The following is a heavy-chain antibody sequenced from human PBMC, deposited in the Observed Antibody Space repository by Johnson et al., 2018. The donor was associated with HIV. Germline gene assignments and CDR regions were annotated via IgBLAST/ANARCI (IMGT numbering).Heavy chain of an antibody. V-gene: IGHV3-30*18. CDR3: AKDLGGAHSSPRAFDI. CDR2: ISYDGSNK. CDR1: GFTFSSYG. D-gene: IGHD6-13*01. Sequence: QVQLVESGGGVVQPGRSLRLSCAASGFTFSSYGMHWVRQAPGKGLEWVAVISYDGSNKYYADSVKGRFTIYRDNSKNTLYLQMNSLRAEDTAVYYCAKDLGGAHSSPRAFDIWGQGTMVTVSS. J-gene: IGHJ3*02.